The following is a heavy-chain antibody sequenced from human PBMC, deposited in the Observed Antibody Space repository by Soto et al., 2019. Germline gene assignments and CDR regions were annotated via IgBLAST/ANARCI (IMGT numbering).Heavy chain of an antibody. CDR3: ARPRAPAATSFCFDT. CDR1: GYSFTSYW. J-gene: IGHJ5*02. D-gene: IGHD2-2*01. CDR2: IDPSDSYT. V-gene: IGHV5-10-1*01. Sequence: GESLKISCKGSGYSFTSYWISWVRQMPGKGLEWMGRIDPSDSYTNYSPSFQGHVTISADKSISTAYLQWSSLKASDTAMYYCARPRAPAATSFCFDTWGQGTLVTVSS.